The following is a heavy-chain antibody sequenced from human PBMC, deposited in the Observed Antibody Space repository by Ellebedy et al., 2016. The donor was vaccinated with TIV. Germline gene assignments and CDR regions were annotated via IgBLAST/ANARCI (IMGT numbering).Heavy chain of an antibody. Sequence: AASVKVSCKAPGYTFTSNDFTWVRQAPGQGLEWMGWISADSGNTNYAQNLQGRVTMTRDTSTSTAYMERMSLRSDDTAVYYCAVGGAGGYAYSGMDVWGQGTTVTVSS. J-gene: IGHJ6*02. D-gene: IGHD1-26*01. V-gene: IGHV1-18*01. CDR3: AVGGAGGYAYSGMDV. CDR1: GYTFTSND. CDR2: ISADSGNT.